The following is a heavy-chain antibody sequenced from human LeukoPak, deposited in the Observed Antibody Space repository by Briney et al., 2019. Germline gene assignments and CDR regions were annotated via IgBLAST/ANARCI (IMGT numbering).Heavy chain of an antibody. V-gene: IGHV4-38-2*02. D-gene: IGHD2-2*01. CDR3: ARVRGYCSSTICYRYYFDY. CDR2: IYHSGST. Sequence: SETLSLTCTVSGYSISSGYYWGRIRQPPGKGLEWIGTIYHSGSTYYNPSLKSRVTISVDTSKNQFSLKLTSVTAADTAVYYCARVRGYCSSTICYRYYFDYWGQGTLVTVSS. CDR1: GYSISSGYY. J-gene: IGHJ4*02.